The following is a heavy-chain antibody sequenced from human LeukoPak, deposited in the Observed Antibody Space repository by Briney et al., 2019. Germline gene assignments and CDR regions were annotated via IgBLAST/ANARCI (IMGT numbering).Heavy chain of an antibody. V-gene: IGHV4-39*01. D-gene: IGHD6-19*01. CDR2: VHNVEST. CDR3: ARHAEYNSGWHFYLDH. J-gene: IGHJ4*02. CDR1: GVSTTNGIYS. Sequence: SETLSLTCTVSGVSTTNGIYSWAWIRQSQGKGLEWIGSVHNVESTYYNLSLRSRVTMSIDTSKNQFSLRLNSVTAADTAVYYCARHAEYNSGWHFYLDHWGQGILVTVSS.